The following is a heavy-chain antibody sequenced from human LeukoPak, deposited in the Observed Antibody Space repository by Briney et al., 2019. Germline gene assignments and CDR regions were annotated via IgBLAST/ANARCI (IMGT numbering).Heavy chain of an antibody. CDR2: IYTSGST. D-gene: IGHD4-17*01. CDR3: ARDQGDDYAYRSTPSRWFDP. CDR1: GGSISSSSYY. J-gene: IGHJ5*02. Sequence: PSETLSLTCTVSGGSISSSSYYWGWIRQPPGKGLEWIGRIYTSGSTNYNPSLKSRVTMSVDTSKNQFSLKLSSVTAADTAVYYCARDQGDDYAYRSTPSRWFDPWGQGTLVTVSS. V-gene: IGHV4-39*07.